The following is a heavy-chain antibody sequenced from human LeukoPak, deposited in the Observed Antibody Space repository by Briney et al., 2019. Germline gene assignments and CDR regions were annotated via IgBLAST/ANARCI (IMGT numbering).Heavy chain of an antibody. CDR1: GFTFSSYA. V-gene: IGHV3-33*08. J-gene: IGHJ5*02. CDR3: ARDAARGWFDP. CDR2: IWYDGSNK. Sequence: GGSLRLSCAASGFTFSSYAMSWVRQAPGKGLEWVAVIWYDGSNKYYADSVKGRFTISRDNSKNTLYLQMNSLRAEDTAVYYCARDAARGWFDPWGQGTLVTVSS. D-gene: IGHD6-13*01.